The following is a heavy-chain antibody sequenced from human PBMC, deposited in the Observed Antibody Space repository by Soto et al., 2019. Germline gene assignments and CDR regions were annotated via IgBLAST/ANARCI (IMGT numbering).Heavy chain of an antibody. CDR3: ARRPYYDILTGYYLAVPFDY. CDR1: GGSISSSSYY. CDR2: IYYSGST. Sequence: QLQPQESGPGLVKPSETLSLTCTVSGGSISSSSYYWGWIRQPPGKGLEWIGSIYYSGSTYYNPSLKSRVTISVDTSKNQFSLKLSSVTAADTAVYYCARRPYYDILTGYYLAVPFDYWGQGTLVTVSS. D-gene: IGHD3-9*01. J-gene: IGHJ4*02. V-gene: IGHV4-39*01.